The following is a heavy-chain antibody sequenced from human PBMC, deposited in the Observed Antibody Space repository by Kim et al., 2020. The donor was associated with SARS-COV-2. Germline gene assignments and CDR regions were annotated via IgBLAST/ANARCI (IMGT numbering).Heavy chain of an antibody. D-gene: IGHD3-10*01. V-gene: IGHV3-21*01. Sequence: GGSLRLSCAASGFTFSSYSMNWVRQAPGKGLEWVSSISSSSSYIYYADSVKGRFTISRDNAKNSLYLQMNSLRAEDTAVYYCARVLLWFGERYFDYWGQGTLVTVSS. J-gene: IGHJ4*02. CDR2: ISSSSSYI. CDR3: ARVLLWFGERYFDY. CDR1: GFTFSSYS.